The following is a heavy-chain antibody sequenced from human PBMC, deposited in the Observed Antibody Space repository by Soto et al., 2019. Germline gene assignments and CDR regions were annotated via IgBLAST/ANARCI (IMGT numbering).Heavy chain of an antibody. V-gene: IGHV1-46*01. CDR2: INPSGGST. CDR3: ARVTNEGYSYGQSKYFDY. CDR1: GYTFTSYY. Sequence: ASVKVSCKASGYTFTSYYMHWVRQAPGQGLEWMGIINPSGGSTSYAQKFQGRVTMTRDTSTSTVYMELSSLRSEDTAVYYCARVTNEGYSYGQSKYFDYWGQGTLVTVSS. D-gene: IGHD5-18*01. J-gene: IGHJ4*02.